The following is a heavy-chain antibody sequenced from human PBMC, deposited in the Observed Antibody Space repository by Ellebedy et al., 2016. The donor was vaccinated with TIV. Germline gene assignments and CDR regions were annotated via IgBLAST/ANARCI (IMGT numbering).Heavy chain of an antibody. V-gene: IGHV4-31*03. D-gene: IGHD5-24*01. J-gene: IGHJ5*02. CDR3: ARDAGGLETFDP. Sequence: SETLSLTXTVSGGSISSGGYYWSWIRQHPGKGLEWIGYIYYSGSTYYNPSLKSRVTISVDTSKNQFSLKLSSVTAADTAVYYCARDAGGLETFDPWGQGTLVTVSS. CDR2: IYYSGST. CDR1: GGSISSGGYY.